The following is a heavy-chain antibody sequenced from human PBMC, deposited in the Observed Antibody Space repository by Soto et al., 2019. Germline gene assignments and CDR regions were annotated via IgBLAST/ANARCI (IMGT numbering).Heavy chain of an antibody. CDR3: AKQDIIVLQGYLGGFDY. J-gene: IGHJ4*02. CDR1: GFTFSNYA. CDR2: ASYDGSNK. D-gene: IGHD2-2*01. Sequence: GGSLRLSCAASGFTFSNYAMTCVRQAPGKGLEWVAVASYDGSNKYYADSVKGRFTISRDNSKNTLYLQMDSLRAEDTAVYYCAKQDIIVLQGYLGGFDYWGQGTQVTVSS. V-gene: IGHV3-30*18.